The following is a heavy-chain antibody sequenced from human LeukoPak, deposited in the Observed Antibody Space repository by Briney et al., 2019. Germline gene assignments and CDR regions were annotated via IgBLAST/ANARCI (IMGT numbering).Heavy chain of an antibody. CDR2: INHSGST. CDR1: GGSISSGDYY. Sequence: SETLSLTCTVSGGSISSGDYYWSWIRQPPGKGLEWIGEINHSGSTNYDPSLKSRVTISVDTSKNQFSLKLSSVTAADTAVYYCASQVVVDAFDIWGQGTMVTVSS. V-gene: IGHV4-39*07. D-gene: IGHD2-15*01. J-gene: IGHJ3*02. CDR3: ASQVVVDAFDI.